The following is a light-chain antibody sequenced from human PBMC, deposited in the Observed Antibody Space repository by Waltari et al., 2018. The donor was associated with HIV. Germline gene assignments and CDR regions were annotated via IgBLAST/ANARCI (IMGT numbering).Light chain of an antibody. CDR3: SSFAPTNKFYVL. V-gene: IGLV2-8*01. Sequence: QSTLTQPPSASGSPGQSVTISCTGTSSDIGGSNYVSWYQQHPGKAPKPIMTEVTKRPSGVPDRFSGSKSGNTASLTVSGLQADDEALYYCSSFAPTNKFYVLFGGGTTLTVL. CDR1: SSDIGGSNY. J-gene: IGLJ2*01. CDR2: EVT.